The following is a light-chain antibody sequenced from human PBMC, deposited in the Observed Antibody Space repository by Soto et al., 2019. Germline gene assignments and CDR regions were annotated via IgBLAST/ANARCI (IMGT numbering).Light chain of an antibody. Sequence: PGERVTLSCRASQSVSSSYLTWYQHKPGQAPRLLIYGASTRATSIPARFSGSGSGTDFTLTISSLQPEDFAVYYCQQDYNLLWTFGQGTKVDIK. CDR2: GAS. CDR1: QSVSSSY. CDR3: QQDYNLLWT. V-gene: IGKV3D-7*01. J-gene: IGKJ1*01.